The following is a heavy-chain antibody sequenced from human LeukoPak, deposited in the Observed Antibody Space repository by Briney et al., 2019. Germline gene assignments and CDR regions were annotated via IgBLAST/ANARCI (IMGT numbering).Heavy chain of an antibody. V-gene: IGHV4-4*07. CDR2: IYTSGST. CDR1: GGSISSYY. D-gene: IGHD3-22*01. CDR3: ARVSPYYYDSSGYYFDS. J-gene: IGHJ4*02. Sequence: SETLSLTCTVSGGSISSYYWSWIRQPAGKGLEWIGRIYTSGSTNYNPSLKSRVTMSVDTSKNQFSLKLSSVTAAGTAVYYCARVSPYYYDSSGYYFDSWGQGTLVTVSS.